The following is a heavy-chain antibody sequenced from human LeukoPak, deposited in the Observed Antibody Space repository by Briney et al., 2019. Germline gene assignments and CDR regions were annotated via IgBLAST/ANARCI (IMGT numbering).Heavy chain of an antibody. V-gene: IGHV3-53*01. D-gene: IGHD4-23*01. CDR2: IYSGGST. Sequence: GGSLRLSCAASGFTVSSNYMSWVRQAPGKGLEWVSVIYSGGSTYYADSVKGRFTTSRDNSKNTLYLQMNSLRAEDTAVYYCAKESSWGTVVTPGGPSAWGQGTLVTVSS. CDR3: AKESSWGTVVTPGGPSA. J-gene: IGHJ5*02. CDR1: GFTVSSNY.